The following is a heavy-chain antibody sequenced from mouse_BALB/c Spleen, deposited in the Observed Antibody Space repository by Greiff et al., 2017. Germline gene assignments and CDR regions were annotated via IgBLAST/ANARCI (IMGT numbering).Heavy chain of an antibody. CDR2: IWTGGGT. CDR1: GFSLTSYD. CDR3: VRVITTYAMDY. Sequence: QVQLQQSGPGLVAPSQSLSITCTVSGFSLTSYDISWIRQPPGKGLEWLGVIWTGGGTNYNSAFMSRLSISKDNSKSQVFLKMNSLQTDDTAIYYCVRVITTYAMDYWGQGTSVTVSS. V-gene: IGHV2-9-2*01. J-gene: IGHJ4*01. D-gene: IGHD2-4*01.